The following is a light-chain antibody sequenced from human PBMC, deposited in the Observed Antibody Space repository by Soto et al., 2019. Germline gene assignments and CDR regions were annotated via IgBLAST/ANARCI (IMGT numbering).Light chain of an antibody. CDR2: SNN. CDR1: SSNIKTNG. J-gene: IGLJ2*01. CDR3: ATWDDSLNGLI. V-gene: IGLV1-44*01. Sequence: QSVLTQPPSASGTPGQRVTISCSGGSSNIKTNGVSWYQQVPGAAPKLLIYSNNQRPSGAPDRFTGSKSGTPASLAIAGLQSEDEATYHCATWDDSLNGLIFGGGTKLTVL.